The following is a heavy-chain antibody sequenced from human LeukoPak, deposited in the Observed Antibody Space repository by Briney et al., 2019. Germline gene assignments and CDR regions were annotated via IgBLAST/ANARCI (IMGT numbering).Heavy chain of an antibody. CDR1: GGSISSYY. CDR3: ARHYRGSSAVGYYFDY. V-gene: IGHV4-59*08. D-gene: IGHD3-22*01. J-gene: IGHJ4*02. CDR2: IYYSGST. Sequence: PSETLSLTCTVSGGSISSYYWSWIRQPPGKGLEWIGYIYYSGSTNYNPSLKSRVTISVDTSKNQFSLKLSSVTAADTAVYYCARHYRGSSAVGYYFDYWGQGTLVTVSS.